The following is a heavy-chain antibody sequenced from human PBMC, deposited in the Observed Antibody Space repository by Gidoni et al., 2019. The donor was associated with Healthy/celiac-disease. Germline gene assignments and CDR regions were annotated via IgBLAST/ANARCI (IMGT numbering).Heavy chain of an antibody. J-gene: IGHJ5*02. CDR2: SSSSGSTI. CDR3: ASISSGWFHPPFDP. V-gene: IGHV3-48*03. D-gene: IGHD6-19*01. CDR1: GFTFSSYE. Sequence: EVQLVESGGGLVQPGGSLRLSCAASGFTFSSYEMNWVRQAPGKGLEWVSYSSSSGSTIYYADSVKGRFTISRDNAKNSLYLQMNSLRAEDTAVYYCASISSGWFHPPFDPWGQGTLVTVSS.